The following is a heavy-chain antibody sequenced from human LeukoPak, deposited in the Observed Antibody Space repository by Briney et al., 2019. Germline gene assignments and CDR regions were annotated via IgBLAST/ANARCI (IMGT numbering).Heavy chain of an antibody. CDR2: IYYSGST. D-gene: IGHD3-10*01. CDR1: GDSISSGDYY. V-gene: IGHV4-30-4*01. J-gene: IGHJ5*02. CDR3: ASASGRAGWFDP. Sequence: SQTLSLTCTGSGDSISSGDYYCRWIRQPPGKGLEWIGYIYYSGSTYYNPSLNSRVTISVDTSKNQFSLKLSSVTAADTAVYYCASASGRAGWFDPWGQGTLVTVSS.